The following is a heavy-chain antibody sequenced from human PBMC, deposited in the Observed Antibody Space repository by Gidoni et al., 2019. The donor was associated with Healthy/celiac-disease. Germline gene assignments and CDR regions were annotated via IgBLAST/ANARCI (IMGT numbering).Heavy chain of an antibody. CDR2: IYYSGST. Sequence: QVQLQESGPGLVKPSETLSLTCTVSGGSISSYYWSWIRQPPGKGLEWIGYIYYSGSTNYNPSLKSRVTISVDTSKNQFSLKLSSVTAADTAVYYCAREYSSSSYMWFDPWGQGTLVTVSS. CDR1: GGSISSYY. J-gene: IGHJ5*02. D-gene: IGHD6-6*01. V-gene: IGHV4-59*01. CDR3: AREYSSSSYMWFDP.